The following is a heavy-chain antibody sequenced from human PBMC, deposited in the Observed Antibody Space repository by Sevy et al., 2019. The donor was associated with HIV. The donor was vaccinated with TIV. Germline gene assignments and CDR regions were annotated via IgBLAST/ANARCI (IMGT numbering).Heavy chain of an antibody. CDR2: ISSSGSTI. D-gene: IGHD1-1*01. CDR3: ATCTTGTTGNAFDI. J-gene: IGHJ3*02. Sequence: GGSLRLSCAASGFTFSDYYMSWIRQAPGKGLEWVSYISSSGSTIYYADSVKGRFTISKDNAKNSLYLQMNSQRAEDTAVYYCATCTTGTTGNAFDIWGQGTMVTVSS. CDR1: GFTFSDYY. V-gene: IGHV3-11*01.